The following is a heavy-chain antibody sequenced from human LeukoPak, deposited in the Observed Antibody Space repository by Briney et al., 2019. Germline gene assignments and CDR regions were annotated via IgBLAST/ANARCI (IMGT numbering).Heavy chain of an antibody. CDR2: IIPIFGTA. CDR1: GGTFSSYA. J-gene: IGHJ5*02. CDR3: ARLRSSSWYMASWFDP. D-gene: IGHD6-13*01. V-gene: IGHV1-69*05. Sequence: SVKVSCKASGGTFSSYAISWVRQAPGQGLEWMGGIIPIFGTANYAQKFQGRVTITTDESTSTAYMELSSLRSEDTAVYYCARLRSSSWYMASWFDPWGQGTLVTVSS.